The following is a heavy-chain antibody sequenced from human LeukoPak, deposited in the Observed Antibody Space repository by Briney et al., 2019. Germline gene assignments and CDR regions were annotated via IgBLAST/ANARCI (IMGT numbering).Heavy chain of an antibody. J-gene: IGHJ4*01. CDR1: GASVSSDY. CDR2: THYRGDI. D-gene: IGHD3-10*01. V-gene: IGHV4-59*02. Sequence: SETLSLTCSVSGASVSSDYWNWIRQSPGRGLEWIGYTHYRGDINYNPSFKSRLTMSVDASSNQVSLKLSSVTAADAAVYYCGRNLGSGSDHWGQGTLVTVSS. CDR3: GRNLGSGSDH.